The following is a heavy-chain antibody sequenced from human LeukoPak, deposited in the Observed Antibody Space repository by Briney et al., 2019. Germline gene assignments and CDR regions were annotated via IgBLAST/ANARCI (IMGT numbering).Heavy chain of an antibody. V-gene: IGHV1-46*01. Sequence: GASVKVSCKASGYTFTGYYMHWVRQAPGQGLEWMGIINPSGGSTSYAQKFQGRVTMTRDMSTSTVYMELSSLRSEDTAVYYCARGGPGYSYGGAYDAFDIWGQGTMVTVSS. CDR3: ARGGPGYSYGGAYDAFDI. CDR2: INPSGGST. CDR1: GYTFTGYY. D-gene: IGHD5-18*01. J-gene: IGHJ3*02.